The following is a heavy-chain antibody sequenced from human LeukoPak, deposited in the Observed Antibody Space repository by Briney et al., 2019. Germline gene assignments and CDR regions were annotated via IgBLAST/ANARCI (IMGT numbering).Heavy chain of an antibody. Sequence: SETLSLTCAVYGGSFSGYYWSWVRQPPGKGLEWIGEINHSGSTNYNPSLKSRVTISGDTSKNQFSLKLSSVTAAETAVYYCARSPRLGRYGYGAWELPVSYFDYWGQGTLVTVSS. CDR1: GGSFSGYY. D-gene: IGHD1-26*01. CDR2: INHSGST. CDR3: ARSPRLGRYGYGAWELPVSYFDY. J-gene: IGHJ4*02. V-gene: IGHV4-34*01.